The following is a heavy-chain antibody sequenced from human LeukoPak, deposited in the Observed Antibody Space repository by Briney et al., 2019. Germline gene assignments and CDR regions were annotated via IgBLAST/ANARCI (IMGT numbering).Heavy chain of an antibody. V-gene: IGHV3-30-3*01. J-gene: IGHJ4*02. CDR2: ISYDGSNK. CDR1: GFTFSSYA. Sequence: PGGSLRLSCAASGFTFSSYAMHWVRQAPGKGLEWVAVISYDGSNKYYADSVKGRFTISRDNSKNTLYLQMNSLRAEDTAVYYCAKGSMGRCSGNSCYSVYWGQGTLVTVSS. CDR3: AKGSMGRCSGNSCYSVY. D-gene: IGHD5-12*01.